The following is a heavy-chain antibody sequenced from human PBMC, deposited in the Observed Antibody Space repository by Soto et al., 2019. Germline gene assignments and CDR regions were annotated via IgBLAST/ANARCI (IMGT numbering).Heavy chain of an antibody. Sequence: GGSLRLSCAASGFIFGSHAMGWVRQAPGKGLEWVSDISASGDFTFYADSVKGRFTISRDNSKNTLYLQMNSLRADDTAVYFCAKEDGYCSSSSCPFGLDVWGQGTTVTVSS. V-gene: IGHV3-23*01. CDR3: AKEDGYCSSSSCPFGLDV. J-gene: IGHJ6*02. CDR1: GFIFGSHA. D-gene: IGHD2-2*03. CDR2: ISASGDFT.